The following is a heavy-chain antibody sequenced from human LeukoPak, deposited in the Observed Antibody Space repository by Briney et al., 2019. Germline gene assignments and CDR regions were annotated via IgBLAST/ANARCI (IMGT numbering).Heavy chain of an antibody. Sequence: PAGSLRLSCAASGFTFSHYEINWVRQAPGKGLEWVSYISTSGSNIHYADSVKGRFTISRDNAKNSLDLQMNSLRAEDTAVYYCARVIPPIAVAGGYYYYYGMDVWGQGTLVTVSS. V-gene: IGHV3-48*03. CDR2: ISTSGSNI. D-gene: IGHD6-19*01. CDR1: GFTFSHYE. CDR3: ARVIPPIAVAGGYYYYYGMDV. J-gene: IGHJ6*02.